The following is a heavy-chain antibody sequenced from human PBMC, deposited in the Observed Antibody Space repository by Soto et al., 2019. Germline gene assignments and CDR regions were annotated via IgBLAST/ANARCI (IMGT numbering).Heavy chain of an antibody. Sequence: DVQLLETGGGLVQPGGSLRLSCRASGFSFQNFVINWVRQAPGKGLEWVSIIGGTGQYTFYADSVRGRFTFSRDNSENTVYLEMNSLRAEGTGIYFCAKGGTSHIYGIDVWGPGTTVIVSS. D-gene: IGHD2-2*01. J-gene: IGHJ6*02. CDR2: IGGTGQYT. CDR1: GFSFQNFV. CDR3: AKGGTSHIYGIDV. V-gene: IGHV3-23*01.